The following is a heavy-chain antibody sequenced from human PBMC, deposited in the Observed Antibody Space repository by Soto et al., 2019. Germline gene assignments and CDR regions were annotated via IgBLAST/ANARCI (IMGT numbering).Heavy chain of an antibody. V-gene: IGHV4-38-2*02. Sequence: PSETLSLTCAVSGYSISSGYYWGWIRQPPGKGLEWIGSIYHSGSTYYNPSLKSRVTISVDTSKNQFSLKLSSVTAADTAVYYCARDSYYDISTGYYEINWFDPWGQGTLVTVSS. CDR2: IYHSGST. J-gene: IGHJ5*02. CDR1: GYSISSGYY. D-gene: IGHD3-9*01. CDR3: ARDSYYDISTGYYEINWFDP.